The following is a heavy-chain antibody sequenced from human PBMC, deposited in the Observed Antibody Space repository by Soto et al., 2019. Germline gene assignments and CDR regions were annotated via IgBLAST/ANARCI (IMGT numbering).Heavy chain of an antibody. CDR2: ISSSSSYI. CDR1: GFTFSRYS. V-gene: IGHV3-21*01. D-gene: IGHD4-17*01. Sequence: GSLRLSCVVSGFTFSRYSMNWVRQAPGKGLEWVSSISSSSSYIYYADSVKGRFAISRDNAKNSLFLQMNSLRAEDTAVYYCARKYGDYISDAFDIWGQGTMVTVSS. CDR3: ARKYGDYISDAFDI. J-gene: IGHJ3*02.